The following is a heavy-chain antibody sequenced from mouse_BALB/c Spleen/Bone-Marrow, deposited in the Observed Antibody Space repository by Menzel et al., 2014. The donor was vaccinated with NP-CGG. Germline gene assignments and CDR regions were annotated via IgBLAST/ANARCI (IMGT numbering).Heavy chain of an antibody. CDR3: ARGFITTVVPFAY. Sequence: EVQLQESGPGLVKPSQSLSLTCSVTGYSITSGYYWNWIRQFPGNKLEWMGYISYDGSNDSNPSLENRISITRDTSKNQFFLKLNSVTTEDTATYYCARGFITTVVPFAYWGQGTLVTVSA. J-gene: IGHJ3*01. CDR1: GYSITSGYY. D-gene: IGHD1-1*01. CDR2: ISYDGSN. V-gene: IGHV3-6*02.